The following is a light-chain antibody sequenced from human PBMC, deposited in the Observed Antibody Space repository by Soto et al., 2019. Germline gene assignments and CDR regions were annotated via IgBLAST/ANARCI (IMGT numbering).Light chain of an antibody. V-gene: IGLV1-44*01. J-gene: IGLJ2*01. Sequence: QPVLTQPPSASGTPGQRVTISCSGSTSNIGSNTVNWYHHLPGTAPKLLIYSHNQRPSGVPDRFSGSRSGTSASLAISGLQSDDEADYYCAAWDDSLNGVVFGGGTQLTVL. CDR2: SHN. CDR3: AAWDDSLNGVV. CDR1: TSNIGSNT.